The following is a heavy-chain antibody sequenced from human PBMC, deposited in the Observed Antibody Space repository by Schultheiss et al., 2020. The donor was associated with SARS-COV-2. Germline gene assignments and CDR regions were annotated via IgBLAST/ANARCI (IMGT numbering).Heavy chain of an antibody. CDR3: ARGVADIVVVPAAVDAFDI. Sequence: ASVKVSCKASGYTFTSYAMNWVRQAPGQGLEWMGWINTNTGNPTYAQGFTGRFVFSLDTSVSTAYLQISSLKAEDTAVYYCARGVADIVVVPAAVDAFDIWGQGTMVTVSS. V-gene: IGHV7-4-1*02. D-gene: IGHD2-2*01. CDR1: GYTFTSYA. J-gene: IGHJ3*02. CDR2: INTNTGNP.